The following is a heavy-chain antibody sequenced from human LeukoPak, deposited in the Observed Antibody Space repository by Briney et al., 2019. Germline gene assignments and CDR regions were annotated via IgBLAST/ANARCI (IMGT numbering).Heavy chain of an antibody. CDR3: AKALYSNLPIPDY. J-gene: IGHJ4*02. CDR2: IRYDGSNK. D-gene: IGHD4-11*01. Sequence: GGSLRLSCAASGFTFSSYGMHWVRQAPGKGLEWVAFIRYDGSNKYYADSVKGRFTISRDNSKNTLYLQMNSLRAEDTAVYYCAKALYSNLPIPDYWGQGTLVTVSS. V-gene: IGHV3-30*02. CDR1: GFTFSSYG.